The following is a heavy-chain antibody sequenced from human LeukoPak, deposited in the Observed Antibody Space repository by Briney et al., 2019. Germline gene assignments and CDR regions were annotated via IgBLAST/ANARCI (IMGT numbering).Heavy chain of an antibody. CDR2: INHSGST. Sequence: SESLSLTCGVYGGSLSGYYWSWIRQPPGKGLEWIGEINHSGSTNHNPSLKSRVTISVDTSKSQFSLNLNSETAADTAVYSCATSQCGSDCYLAGDYWGQGTLVTVSS. V-gene: IGHV4-34*01. J-gene: IGHJ4*02. CDR3: ATSQCGSDCYLAGDY. CDR1: GGSLSGYY. D-gene: IGHD2-21*02.